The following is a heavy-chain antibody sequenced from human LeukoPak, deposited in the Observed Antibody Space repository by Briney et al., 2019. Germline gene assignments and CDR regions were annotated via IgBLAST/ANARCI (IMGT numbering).Heavy chain of an antibody. J-gene: IGHJ4*02. CDR3: AKWGDYDILTGYYDSDY. D-gene: IGHD3-9*01. CDR1: GFTCSNYA. Sequence: PGGSLRLSCAAAGFTCSNYAMSWVRQAPGKGLEWVSAVSGRDDSTYYADSVKGRFTISRDNSKNTLYLQMNSLRAEDTAVYYCAKWGDYDILTGYYDSDYWGKGTLVTVSS. V-gene: IGHV3-23*01. CDR2: VSGRDDST.